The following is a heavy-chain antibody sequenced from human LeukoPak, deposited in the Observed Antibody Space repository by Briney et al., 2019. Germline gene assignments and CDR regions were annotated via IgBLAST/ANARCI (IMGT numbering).Heavy chain of an antibody. CDR1: GGSISSYY. J-gene: IGHJ3*02. Sequence: PSETLSLTCTVSGGSISSYYWSWIRQPAGKGLEWIGRIYTSGSTNYNPSLKSRVTMSVDTSKNQFSLKLSSVTAADTAVYYCAGSKLFWSGTSEVAFDIWGQGTMVTVSS. V-gene: IGHV4-4*07. D-gene: IGHD3-3*01. CDR2: IYTSGST. CDR3: AGSKLFWSGTSEVAFDI.